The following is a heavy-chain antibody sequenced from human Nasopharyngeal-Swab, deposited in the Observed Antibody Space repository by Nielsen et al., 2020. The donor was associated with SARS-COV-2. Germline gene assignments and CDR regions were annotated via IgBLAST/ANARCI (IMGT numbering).Heavy chain of an antibody. CDR2: INHIGST. CDR3: ARGRYYGDYDY. CDR1: GGSFTTYS. Sequence: ETLSLTCAVYGGSFTTYSWIGNRQPPGKGLEWIGKINHIGSTNYNTYNPSLNSRVTISLATSKNQFSLTLTSVTAADTAIYFCARGRYYGDYDYWGQGALVTVSS. D-gene: IGHD4-17*01. J-gene: IGHJ4*02. V-gene: IGHV4-34*01.